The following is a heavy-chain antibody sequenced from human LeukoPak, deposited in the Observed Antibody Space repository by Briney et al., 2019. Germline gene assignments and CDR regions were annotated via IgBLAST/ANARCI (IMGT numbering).Heavy chain of an antibody. CDR2: IISISSYI. Sequence: GGSLRLSCAASGFTFSSYSMNWVRQAPGKGLEWVSSIISISSYIYYADSVKGRFTISRDNAKNSLYLQMNSLRAEDTAVYYCARTITMVRGVRYYYYYYMDVWGKGTTVTISS. J-gene: IGHJ6*03. V-gene: IGHV3-21*01. CDR3: ARTITMVRGVRYYYYYYMDV. D-gene: IGHD3-10*01. CDR1: GFTFSSYS.